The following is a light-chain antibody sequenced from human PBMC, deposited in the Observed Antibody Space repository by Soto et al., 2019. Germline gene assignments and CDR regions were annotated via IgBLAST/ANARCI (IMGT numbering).Light chain of an antibody. V-gene: IGKV1-27*01. CDR3: QKYNSGPWT. CDR2: KAS. CDR1: QTISSW. Sequence: DIQMTQSPSTLSGSVGDRVTITCRASQTISSWLAWYQQKPGKAPKLLIYKASTLQSGVPSRFSGSGSGTDFSLTISSVQPEDVATYYCQKYNSGPWTFGQGSKV. J-gene: IGKJ1*01.